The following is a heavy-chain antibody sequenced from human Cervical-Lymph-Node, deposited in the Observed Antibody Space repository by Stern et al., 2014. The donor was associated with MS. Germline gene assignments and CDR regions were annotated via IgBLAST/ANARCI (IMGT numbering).Heavy chain of an antibody. V-gene: IGHV1-69*01. CDR2: IIPIFGKA. J-gene: IGHJ6*02. Sequence: VQLVQSGAEVKKPGSSVKVSCKASGGTFSSYAISWVRQAPGQGLEWMGGIIPIFGKANYAQKFKGSVTITADESTSTAYMELSSLRSEDTAVYYCARGSTIEAGMDVWGQGTTVTGSS. D-gene: IGHD5/OR15-5a*01. CDR1: GGTFSSYA. CDR3: ARGSTIEAGMDV.